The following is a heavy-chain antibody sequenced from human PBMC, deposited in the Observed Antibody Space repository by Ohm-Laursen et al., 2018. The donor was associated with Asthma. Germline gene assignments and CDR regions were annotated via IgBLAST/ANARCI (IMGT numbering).Heavy chain of an antibody. V-gene: IGHV3-48*01. D-gene: IGHD3-10*02. Sequence: SLRLSCTASGFTFSSSYMVWVRQVPGKGLECISYITPSSSPTHYSDSVKGRFTISRENAKNSLYLQMNSLRAEDTAVYYCARVVPGVAIDYWGQGTLVTVSS. CDR2: ITPSSSPT. J-gene: IGHJ4*02. CDR1: GFTFSSSY. CDR3: ARVVPGVAIDY.